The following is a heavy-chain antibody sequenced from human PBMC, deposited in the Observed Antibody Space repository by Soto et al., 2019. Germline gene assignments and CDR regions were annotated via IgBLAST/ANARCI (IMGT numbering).Heavy chain of an antibody. CDR2: ISGSGGST. CDR1: GFTFSSYS. Sequence: GGSLRLSCAASGFTFSSYSMSWVRQAPGKGLEWVSAISGSGGSTYYADSVKGRFTISRDNSKNTLYLQMNSLRAEDTAVYYCWKDGRTMVRGVIARYGMDVWGQGTTVNVSS. V-gene: IGHV3-23*01. J-gene: IGHJ6*02. D-gene: IGHD3-10*01. CDR3: WKDGRTMVRGVIARYGMDV.